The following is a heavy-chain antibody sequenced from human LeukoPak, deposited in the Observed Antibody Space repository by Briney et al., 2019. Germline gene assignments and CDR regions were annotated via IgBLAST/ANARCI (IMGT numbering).Heavy chain of an antibody. Sequence: GGSLRLSCAASGFTFSSYEMNWLRQAPGKGLEWVSSITGSGSTIYYADSVKGRFTISRDNAKNSLYLQMNSQRAEDTAVYYCARDKVRFGARFDPWGQGTLVTVSS. J-gene: IGHJ5*02. CDR3: ARDKVRFGARFDP. D-gene: IGHD3-10*01. CDR2: ITGSGSTI. V-gene: IGHV3-48*03. CDR1: GFTFSSYE.